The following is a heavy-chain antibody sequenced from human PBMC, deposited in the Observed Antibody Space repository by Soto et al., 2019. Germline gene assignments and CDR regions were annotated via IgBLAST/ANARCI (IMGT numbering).Heavy chain of an antibody. Sequence: EVQLVESGGGLVQPGGSLRLSCAASGFTFSRYWMHWVRQVPGKGLVWVSRISSDGTTTYYADSVKGRFTISRDNAKNTLYLQMNSLRAEDSALYYRVRGVTDLRSPGCWGQGTLVTVSS. D-gene: IGHD2-2*01. CDR1: GFTFSRYW. CDR3: VRGVTDLRSPGC. V-gene: IGHV3-74*01. J-gene: IGHJ4*02. CDR2: ISSDGTTT.